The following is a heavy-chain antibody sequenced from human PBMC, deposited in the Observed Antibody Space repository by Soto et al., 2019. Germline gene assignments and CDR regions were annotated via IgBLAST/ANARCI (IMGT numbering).Heavy chain of an antibody. CDR3: VHRRGGASTTGGAFDV. V-gene: IGHV2-5*01. CDR2: IFWNDYK. Sequence: QITVKESGPTLVTPSQTLTLTCTFSGFSFSSSGAGVGWIRQPPGKPLEWLAYIFWNDYKRYTPSLSDRLTITRDPSKNQVVLKLSNLDPVDTATYFCVHRRGGASTTGGAFDVWGLGTKVTVSS. CDR1: GFSFSSSGAG. J-gene: IGHJ3*01. D-gene: IGHD1-1*01.